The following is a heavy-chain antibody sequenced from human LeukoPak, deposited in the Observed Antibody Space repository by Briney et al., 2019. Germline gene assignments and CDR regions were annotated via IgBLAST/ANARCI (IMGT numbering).Heavy chain of an antibody. CDR3: ARREKGRWLQLYFDY. CDR1: GGSISSSSYY. D-gene: IGHD5-24*01. Sequence: PSETLSLTCTVSGGSISSSSYYWGWIRQPPGKGLEWIGSIYYSGSTYYNPSLKSRVTISVDTSKNQFSLKLSSVTAADTAVYYCARREKGRWLQLYFDYWGQGTLVTVSS. J-gene: IGHJ4*02. V-gene: IGHV4-39*01. CDR2: IYYSGST.